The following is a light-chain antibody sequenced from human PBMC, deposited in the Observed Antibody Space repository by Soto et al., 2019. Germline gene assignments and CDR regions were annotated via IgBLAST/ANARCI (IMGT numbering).Light chain of an antibody. V-gene: IGKV3-20*01. CDR2: ATS. CDR3: QQYFYSPWT. CDR1: QTVRSSY. Sequence: ETVLTQSPDTLSLSPGERATLSCRASQTVRSSYLAWYQHKPGQAPRLLIYATSSRATDIPDRFSGSGSGTDFTLTISGLEPEDFAVYWCQQYFYSPWTFGQGTKVEIK. J-gene: IGKJ1*01.